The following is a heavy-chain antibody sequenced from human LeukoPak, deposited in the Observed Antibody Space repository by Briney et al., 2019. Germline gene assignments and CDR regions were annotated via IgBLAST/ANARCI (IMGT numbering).Heavy chain of an antibody. CDR3: ARWAYSSGYYYIDY. D-gene: IGHD3-22*01. V-gene: IGHV3-7*04. J-gene: IGHJ4*02. Sequence: GGSLRLSCAASGFTFSSYWMSWVRQAPGKGLEWVANIKQDGSEKHYVDSVQGRFTISRDNAKNSLYLQMNSLRAEDTAVYYCARWAYSSGYYYIDYWGQGTLVTVSS. CDR2: IKQDGSEK. CDR1: GFTFSSYW.